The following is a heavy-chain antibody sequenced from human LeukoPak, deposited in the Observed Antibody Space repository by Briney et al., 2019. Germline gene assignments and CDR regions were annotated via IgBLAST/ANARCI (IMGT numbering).Heavy chain of an antibody. J-gene: IGHJ4*02. CDR3: AKGREQALLWSDY. D-gene: IGHD1-26*01. Sequence: GGSLRLSCAASGFTFRSYDMNWVRQAPGKGLEWVSDISGSGGRTHYADSVKGRFTISRDNSKNTLYLQMNSLRAEDTAVYYCAKGREQALLWSDYWGQGTLVTVSS. CDR2: ISGSGGRT. V-gene: IGHV3-23*01. CDR1: GFTFRSYD.